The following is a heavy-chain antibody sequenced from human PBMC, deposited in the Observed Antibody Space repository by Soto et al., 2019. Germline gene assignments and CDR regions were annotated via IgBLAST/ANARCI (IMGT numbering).Heavy chain of an antibody. CDR3: ARGGVNNMLRGVPHNWFDP. CDR1: GFTFSAYY. J-gene: IGHJ5*02. D-gene: IGHD3-10*01. Sequence: ASVKVSCKASGFTFSAYYIYWVRQAPGQGLEWMGWISANNGNTNYAQKLQGRVTMTRDTSTSTAYMELRSLISDDTAVYYCARGGVNNMLRGVPHNWFDPWGQGTLVTVSS. CDR2: ISANNGNT. V-gene: IGHV1-18*04.